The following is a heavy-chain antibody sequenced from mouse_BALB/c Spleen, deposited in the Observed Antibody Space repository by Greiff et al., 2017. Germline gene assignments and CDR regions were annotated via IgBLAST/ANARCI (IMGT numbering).Heavy chain of an antibody. J-gene: IGHJ3*01. Sequence: QVQLQQSGAELMKPGASVKISCKATGYTFSSYWIEWVKQRPGHGLEWIGEILPGSGSTNYNEKFKGKATFTADTSSNTAYMQLSSLTSEDSAVYYCARGAYGYDAPSFAYWGQGTLVTVSA. CDR1: GYTFSSYW. D-gene: IGHD2-2*01. V-gene: IGHV1-9*01. CDR2: ILPGSGST. CDR3: ARGAYGYDAPSFAY.